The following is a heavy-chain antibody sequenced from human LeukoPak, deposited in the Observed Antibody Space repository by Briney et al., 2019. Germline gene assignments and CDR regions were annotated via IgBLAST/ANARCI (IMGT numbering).Heavy chain of an antibody. J-gene: IGHJ4*02. CDR3: AKVDGVVVPAAHYFDY. D-gene: IGHD2-2*01. Sequence: GGSLRLSCAASGFTFSSYAMSWVRQAPGKGLEWVSAISGSGGSTYYADSVKGRFTISRDNSKNTLYLQMNSLRAEDTAVYYRAKVDGVVVPAAHYFDYWGQGTLVTVSS. CDR2: ISGSGGST. V-gene: IGHV3-23*01. CDR1: GFTFSSYA.